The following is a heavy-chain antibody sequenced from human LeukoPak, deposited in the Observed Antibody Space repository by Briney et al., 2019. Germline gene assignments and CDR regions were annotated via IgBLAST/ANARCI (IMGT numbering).Heavy chain of an antibody. D-gene: IGHD3-3*01. CDR1: GGSFSGYY. CDR2: INHSGST. Sequence: KPSETLSLTCAVYGGSFSGYYWSWIRQPPGKGLEWIGEINHSGSTNYNPSLKSRVTISVDTSKNQFSLKLSSVTAADTAVYYCARIDYDFWSGYKDVEDYWGQGTLVTVSS. V-gene: IGHV4-34*01. J-gene: IGHJ4*02. CDR3: ARIDYDFWSGYKDVEDY.